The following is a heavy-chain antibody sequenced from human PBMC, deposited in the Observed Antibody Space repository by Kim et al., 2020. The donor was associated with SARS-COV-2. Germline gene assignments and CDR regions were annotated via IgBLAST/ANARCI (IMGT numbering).Heavy chain of an antibody. V-gene: IGHV3-74*01. Sequence: GGSLRLSCAASGFTFSHYWMNWVRQAPGKGLVWVSRINSAGSSTTYADSVKGRFTISRDNAKNTLFLQMNSLRAEDAAVYYCARDVDDLGAWGQGTTVTVSS. CDR1: GFTFSHYW. CDR3: ARDVDDLGA. D-gene: IGHD3-3*01. J-gene: IGHJ6*02. CDR2: INSAGSST.